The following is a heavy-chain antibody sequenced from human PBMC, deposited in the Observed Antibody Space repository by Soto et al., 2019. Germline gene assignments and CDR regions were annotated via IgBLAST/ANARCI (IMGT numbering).Heavy chain of an antibody. CDR3: TREQLHKWRVGLDS. CDR1: GFTFGDYG. D-gene: IGHD6-19*01. J-gene: IGHJ4*02. Sequence: EVQLVESGGGLVQPGRSLRLSCTTSGFTFGDYGMSWFRQAPGKGLEWVGFIRSKAYGGTADYAASVKGRFTISRDDSKSIAYLQMNSLKTEDPAVYYCTREQLHKWRVGLDSWGQGTLVTVSS. V-gene: IGHV3-49*03. CDR2: IRSKAYGGTA.